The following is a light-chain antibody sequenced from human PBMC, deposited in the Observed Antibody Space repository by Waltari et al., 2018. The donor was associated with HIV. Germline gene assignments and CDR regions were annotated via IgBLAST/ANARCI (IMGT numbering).Light chain of an antibody. J-gene: IGLJ1*01. CDR2: DDK. Sequence: YVLTQPPSVSVAPGKTATITCGGNNIGDKHVHWYQQKSGQAPVLVIYDDKLRPSGIPARIAGSNSGSTATLTISGVEVGDEAEYYCQVFENSRDQAFGTGTKVTVL. CDR3: QVFENSRDQA. CDR1: NIGDKH. V-gene: IGLV3-21*01.